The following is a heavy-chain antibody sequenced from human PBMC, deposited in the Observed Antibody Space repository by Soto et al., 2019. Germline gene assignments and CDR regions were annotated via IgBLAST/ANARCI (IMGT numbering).Heavy chain of an antibody. CDR3: ATGEDIVVVPAAPPYYYYYMDV. V-gene: IGHV4-31*03. CDR1: GGSISSGGYY. Sequence: SETLSLTCTVSGGSISSGGYYWSWIRQHPGKGLEWIGYIYYSGSTYYNPSLKSRVTISVDTSKNQFSLKLSSVTAADTAVYYCATGEDIVVVPAAPPYYYYYMDVWGKGTTVPVSS. CDR2: IYYSGST. D-gene: IGHD2-2*01. J-gene: IGHJ6*03.